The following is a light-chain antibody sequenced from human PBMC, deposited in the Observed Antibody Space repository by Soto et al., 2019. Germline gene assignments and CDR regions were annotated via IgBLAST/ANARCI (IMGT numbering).Light chain of an antibody. CDR2: WAD. J-gene: IGKJ3*01. CDR3: QQYYRAPFP. V-gene: IGKV4-1*01. CDR1: HSVFYSTTNRNS. Sequence: DNVLTQSPDSLAVPLGEGASFNCTTSHSVFYSTTNRNSLAWYQQKPGQSPKLLIQWADTRQDGVPERCSGSGSRTDFSRTITSLQAEDVAVYYCQQYYRAPFPFGPGTRVEIK.